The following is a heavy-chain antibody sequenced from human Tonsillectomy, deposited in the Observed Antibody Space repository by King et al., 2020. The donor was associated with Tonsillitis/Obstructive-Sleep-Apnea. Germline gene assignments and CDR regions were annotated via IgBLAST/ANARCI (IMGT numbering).Heavy chain of an antibody. CDR1: GFTFDDYA. D-gene: IGHD5-18*01. Sequence: VQLVESGGGVVQPGGSLRLSCAASGFTFDDYAMHWVRQAPGKGLEWVSLISGDGGSTYYADSVKGRFTISRDNSKNSLYLQMNSLRTEDTALYYCAKDIRYSYGSRAYYSYMDFWGKGTTVTVSS. CDR3: AKDIRYSYGSRAYYSYMDF. CDR2: ISGDGGST. J-gene: IGHJ6*03. V-gene: IGHV3-43*02.